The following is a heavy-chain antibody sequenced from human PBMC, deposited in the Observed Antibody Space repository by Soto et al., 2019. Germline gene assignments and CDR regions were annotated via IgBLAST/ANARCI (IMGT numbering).Heavy chain of an antibody. D-gene: IGHD3-10*01. Sequence: QVQLVESGGGVVQPGRSLRLSWAASGFTFSSYSIHWVRQAPGTGLELVAVISSDGSNKYYADSVKGRFTISRDNSKNKLYLQMNSLRAEDTAVYNCAREQGLWFGETDDWGQGTLVTVSS. CDR1: GFTFSSYS. V-gene: IGHV3-30-3*01. J-gene: IGHJ1*01. CDR2: ISSDGSNK. CDR3: AREQGLWFGETDD.